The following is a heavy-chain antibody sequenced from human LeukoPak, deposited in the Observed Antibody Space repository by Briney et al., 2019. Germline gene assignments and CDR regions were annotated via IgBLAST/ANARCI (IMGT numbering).Heavy chain of an antibody. CDR1: GFTFSAYW. V-gene: IGHV3-7*03. CDR2: IKQDGSDK. D-gene: IGHD4-23*01. Sequence: GGSLRLSCAASGFTFSAYWMSWVRQAPGKGLEWVANIKQDGSDKYYVDSVRGRFTISRDNAKNSLYLQMNSLRAEDTAVYYCARKTVVGSYLDYWGQGTPVTVSS. CDR3: ARKTVVGSYLDY. J-gene: IGHJ4*02.